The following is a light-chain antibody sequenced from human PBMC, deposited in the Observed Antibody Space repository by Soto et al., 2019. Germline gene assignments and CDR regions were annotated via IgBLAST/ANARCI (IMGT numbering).Light chain of an antibody. J-gene: IGKJ1*01. V-gene: IGKV3-15*01. CDR3: RQYIDWPT. CDR2: GAS. CDR1: QSVNSN. Sequence: EIVMTQSPATLSVSPGERATLSCRASQSVNSNLAWYQQKPGQAPRLLIYGASTRATGVPARFSGSGSGTEFTLTISSLQSEDSAVYYCRQYIDWPTFGQGTNVEIK.